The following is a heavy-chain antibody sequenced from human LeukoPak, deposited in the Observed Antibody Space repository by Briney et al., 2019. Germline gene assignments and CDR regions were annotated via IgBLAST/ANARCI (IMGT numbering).Heavy chain of an antibody. CDR1: GGSISSYY. CDR2: IYHSGNT. D-gene: IGHD4-17*01. J-gene: IGHJ4*02. V-gene: IGHV4-38-2*02. Sequence: SETLSLTCTVSGGSISSYYWSWIRQPPGKGLEWIGSIYHSGNTYYNPSLKSRVTISVDTSKNQFSLKLTSVTAADTAVYYCARDGTVTSNFDYWGQGTLVPVSS. CDR3: ARDGTVTSNFDY.